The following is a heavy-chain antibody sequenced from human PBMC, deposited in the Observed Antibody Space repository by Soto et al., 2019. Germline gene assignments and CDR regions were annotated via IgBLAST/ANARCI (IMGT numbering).Heavy chain of an antibody. CDR3: GRTVGLSYGMDV. CDR1: GGTFSSYG. D-gene: IGHD1-26*01. CDR2: ISAYNGNT. Sequence: ASVKVSCKASGGTFSSYGISWVRQAPGQGLEWMGWISAYNGNTNYAQKLQGRVTMSTDTSTTTAYMELRSLRSDDTAVYYCGRTVGLSYGMDVWGQGTTVTVSS. V-gene: IGHV1-18*01. J-gene: IGHJ6*02.